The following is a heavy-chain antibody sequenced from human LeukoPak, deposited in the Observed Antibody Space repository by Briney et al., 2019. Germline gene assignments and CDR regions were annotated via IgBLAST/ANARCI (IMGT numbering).Heavy chain of an antibody. CDR2: ISWNSGSI. CDR3: AKGKYSGYDWGYFDY. V-gene: IGHV3-9*01. Sequence: GRSLRLSCGASGFIFDVYAMHGVREAPGKALEWVSGISWNSGSIGYADSVKGRFPISRDNAKNSLYLHMHTLRAEDTALYYCAKGKYSGYDWGYFDYWGQGTLVTVSS. J-gene: IGHJ4*02. CDR1: GFIFDVYA. D-gene: IGHD5-12*01.